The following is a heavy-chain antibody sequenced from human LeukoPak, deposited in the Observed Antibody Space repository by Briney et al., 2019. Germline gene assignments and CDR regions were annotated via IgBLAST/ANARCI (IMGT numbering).Heavy chain of an antibody. V-gene: IGHV3-23*01. CDR1: GLTFNNYA. CDR3: AKVVAGNIDYYFDY. D-gene: IGHD2/OR15-2a*01. J-gene: IGHJ4*02. Sequence: TGGSLRLSCAVSGLTFNNYAMSWVRQAPGKGLEWVSAISKSGDHTYYAASAKGRFTIYRDNSKNTVYLQMRNLRVEHTAVYYCAKVVAGNIDYYFDYWGQGILVAVSS. CDR2: ISKSGDHT.